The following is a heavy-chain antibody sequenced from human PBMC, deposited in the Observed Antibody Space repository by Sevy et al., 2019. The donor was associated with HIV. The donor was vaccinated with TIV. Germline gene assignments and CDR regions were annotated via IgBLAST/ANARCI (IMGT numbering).Heavy chain of an antibody. D-gene: IGHD2-8*02. J-gene: IGHJ6*01. CDR2: IKRKRDGGRT. CDR3: STVPIILLLVTDGMDV. V-gene: IGHV3-15*01. Sequence: GGSLRLSCAASGFTFTYAWMTWVRQAPGKGLEWVGRIKRKRDGGRTDYAEPGKGSFIISRDDSKNTLYLEMNSLKTENNAVYFCSTVPIILLLVTDGMDVWGQGTTVTVSS. CDR1: GFTFTYAW.